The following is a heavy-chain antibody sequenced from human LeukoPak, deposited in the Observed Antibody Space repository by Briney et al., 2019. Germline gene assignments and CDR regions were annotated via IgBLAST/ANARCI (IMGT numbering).Heavy chain of an antibody. V-gene: IGHV3-21*01. CDR3: ARELLGYCSSTSCPSDY. D-gene: IGHD2-2*01. Sequence: GGSLRLSCAASGFTFSSYSMNWARQAPGKGLEWVSSISSSSSYIYYADSVKGRFTISRDNAKNSLYLQMNSLRAEDTAAYYCARELLGYCSSTSCPSDYWGQGTLVTVSS. CDR1: GFTFSSYS. J-gene: IGHJ4*02. CDR2: ISSSSSYI.